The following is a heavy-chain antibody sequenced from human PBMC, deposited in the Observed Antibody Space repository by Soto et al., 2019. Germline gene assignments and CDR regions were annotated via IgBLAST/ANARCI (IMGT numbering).Heavy chain of an antibody. D-gene: IGHD2-21*02. CDR1: GFTFSSYG. CDR2: ISYDGSNK. CDR3: AKDRIWCPGGDCYLAYYFDY. V-gene: IGHV3-30*18. Sequence: GGSLRLSCAASGFTFSSYGMHWVRQAPGKGLEWVAVISYDGSNKYYADSVKGRFTISRDNSKNTLYLQMNSLRAEDTAVYYCAKDRIWCPGGDCYLAYYFDYWGQGTLVTVSS. J-gene: IGHJ4*02.